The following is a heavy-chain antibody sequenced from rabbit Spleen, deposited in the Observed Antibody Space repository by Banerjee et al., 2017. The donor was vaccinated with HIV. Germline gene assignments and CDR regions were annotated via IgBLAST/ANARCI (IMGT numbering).Heavy chain of an antibody. V-gene: IGHV1S40*01. CDR2: IYAGSSGST. CDR1: GFSFNSGYD. Sequence: QSLEESGGGLVKPGASLTLTCKASGFSFNSGYDMCWVRQAPGKGLEWIACIYAGSSGSTYSATWAKGRFTLSKTSSTTVTLQMTSLTAADTATYFCARDAGTSFSTYGMDLWGPGTIVTVS. CDR3: ARDAGTSFSTYGMDL. D-gene: IGHD8-1*01. J-gene: IGHJ6*01.